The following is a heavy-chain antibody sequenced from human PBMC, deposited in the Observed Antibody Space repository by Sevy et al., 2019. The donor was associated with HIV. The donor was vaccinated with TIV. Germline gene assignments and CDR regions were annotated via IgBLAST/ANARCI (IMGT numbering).Heavy chain of an antibody. CDR1: GGSISNYY. Sequence: SETLSLTCTVSGGSISNYYWSWIRQPPGKGLEWIANIYDSGSTNYNPSLKGRVTISVDTSKNQISLKLRSVTAADTAGYYCAGGDGIYFDGSVYYPDGAFDLRGQGTMVTVSS. J-gene: IGHJ3*01. CDR3: AGGDGIYFDGSVYYPDGAFDL. D-gene: IGHD3-22*01. V-gene: IGHV4-59*01. CDR2: IYDSGST.